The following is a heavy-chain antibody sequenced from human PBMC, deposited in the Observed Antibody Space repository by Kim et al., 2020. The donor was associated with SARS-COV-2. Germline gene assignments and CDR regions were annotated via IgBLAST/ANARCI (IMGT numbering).Heavy chain of an antibody. J-gene: IGHJ6*02. CDR1: GFTFRSYW. CDR2: IKQDGSEK. CDR3: AREAHYYYYGMDV. V-gene: IGHV3-7*01. Sequence: VGSLRLSCAASGFTFRSYWMSWVRQAPGKGLEWVANIKQDGSEKYYVDSVKGRFTISRDNVKNSLYLQMNSLRAEDTAVYYCAREAHYYYYGMDVWGQGT.